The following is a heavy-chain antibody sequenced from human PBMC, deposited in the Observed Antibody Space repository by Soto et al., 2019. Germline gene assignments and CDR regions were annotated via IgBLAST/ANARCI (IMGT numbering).Heavy chain of an antibody. V-gene: IGHV3-48*03. CDR1: GYTFNSHE. Sequence: EVQLVESGGGSGQPGGSLRLSCVASGYTFNSHEMNWIRQTPGKGLEWISSISGSGTTKYADSVKGRFTISRDNAHKSIYLEMTSLRVEDTGVYYCARGGIPWGQGALVTVSS. CDR2: ISGSGTT. CDR3: ARGGIP. J-gene: IGHJ5*02. D-gene: IGHD6-13*01.